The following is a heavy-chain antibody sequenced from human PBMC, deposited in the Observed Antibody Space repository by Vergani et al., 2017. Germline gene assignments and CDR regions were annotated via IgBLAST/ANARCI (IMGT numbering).Heavy chain of an antibody. V-gene: IGHV1-8*01. D-gene: IGHD4-11*01. J-gene: IGHJ5*02. Sequence: QVQLVQSGAEVKKPGASVKVSCEASGYSFTSHDIYWVRQAPGQGLEWMGWMSPDSGNRGFEQNFQGRISMTRNTSINTAYMELNSLTAEDTAIYYCGRDYNNNNYCDPWGQGTLVTVSS. CDR2: MSPDSGNR. CDR3: GRDYNNNNYCDP. CDR1: GYSFTSHD.